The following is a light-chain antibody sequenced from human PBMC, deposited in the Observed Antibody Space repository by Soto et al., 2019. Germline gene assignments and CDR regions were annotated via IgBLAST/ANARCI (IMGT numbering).Light chain of an antibody. V-gene: IGKV3-20*01. CDR3: QQYGGSPPYT. CDR2: RAS. Sequence: IVLTQSPGTLSLSPEERATLSCRASQSVNSDFLAWYQQKPGQSPRLLIYRASRRVTGIPDRFSGSGSGTDFTLAISRLEPEDFAVYYCQQYGGSPPYTFGQGTKLEIK. CDR1: QSVNSDF. J-gene: IGKJ2*01.